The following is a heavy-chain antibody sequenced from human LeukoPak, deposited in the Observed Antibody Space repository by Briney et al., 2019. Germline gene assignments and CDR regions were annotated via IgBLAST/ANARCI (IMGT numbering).Heavy chain of an antibody. CDR2: INPSGGST. Sequence: GASVKVSCKASGYTFTSYYMHWVRQAPGQGLEWMGIINPSGGSTSYAQKFQGRVTMTRDTSTSTVYMELSSLRSEDTAVYYCARGIGVGELLAPFHYFDYWGQGTLVTVSS. CDR3: ARGIGVGELLAPFHYFDY. J-gene: IGHJ4*02. D-gene: IGHD3-10*01. CDR1: GYTFTSYY. V-gene: IGHV1-46*01.